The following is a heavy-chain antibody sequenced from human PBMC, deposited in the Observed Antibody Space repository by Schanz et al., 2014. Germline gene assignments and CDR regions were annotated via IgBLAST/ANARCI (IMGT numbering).Heavy chain of an antibody. CDR1: GFTLSNYA. Sequence: EVQLVESGGGLAQPGGSLRLSCAASGFTLSNYAMSWVRQAPGKGLEWVARIKSKTDGGTRDYAAPVKGRFTISTDDSKNTVYLQMNSLRAEDTAVYYCAKGRFGELSAFDIWGQGTMVTVSS. CDR3: AKGRFGELSAFDI. D-gene: IGHD3-10*01. CDR2: IKSKTDGGTR. V-gene: IGHV3-15*01. J-gene: IGHJ3*02.